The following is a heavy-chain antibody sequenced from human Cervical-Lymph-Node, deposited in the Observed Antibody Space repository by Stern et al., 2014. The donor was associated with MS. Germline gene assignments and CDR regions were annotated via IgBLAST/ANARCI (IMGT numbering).Heavy chain of an antibody. D-gene: IGHD1-26*01. Sequence: QVQLVQSGAEVKKPGASVKISCEASGYMFTAYQMHWVRQAPGQGLEWMGWIHPDSGDTNYGQKFQGRATMTRDTSISTAYMELSRLRSDDAAVYYCAMSGRRGTYELDYWGQGTLVTVSS. CDR1: GYMFTAYQ. CDR2: IHPDSGDT. CDR3: AMSGRRGTYELDY. V-gene: IGHV1-2*02. J-gene: IGHJ4*02.